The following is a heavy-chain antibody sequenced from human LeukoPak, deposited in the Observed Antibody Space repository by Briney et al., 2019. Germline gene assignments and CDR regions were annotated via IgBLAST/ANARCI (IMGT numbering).Heavy chain of an antibody. CDR3: ASVYDFSGWYYCYYMDV. J-gene: IGHJ6*03. Sequence: SVKVSCKASGGTFSSYAISWVRQAPGQGLEWMGGTIPIFGTANYAQKFQGRVTITTDESTSTAYMELSSLRSEDTAVYYCASVYDFSGWYYCYYMDVWGKGTTVTVSS. CDR1: GGTFSSYA. V-gene: IGHV1-69*05. D-gene: IGHD3-3*01. CDR2: TIPIFGTA.